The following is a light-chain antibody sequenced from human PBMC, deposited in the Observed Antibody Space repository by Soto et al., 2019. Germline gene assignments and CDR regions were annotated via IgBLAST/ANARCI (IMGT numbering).Light chain of an antibody. CDR2: AAS. J-gene: IGKJ2*01. CDR1: QDINYY. CDR3: QQTYGTPHT. V-gene: IGKV1-39*01. Sequence: DIQMTQSPSSLSASVGGRITITCRASQDINYYLNWYQQKPGKAPKLLINAASSLRSGVPSRFSGSGSGTDFSLTISSLQSEDFASYYCQQTYGTPHTFGQGTKLEIK.